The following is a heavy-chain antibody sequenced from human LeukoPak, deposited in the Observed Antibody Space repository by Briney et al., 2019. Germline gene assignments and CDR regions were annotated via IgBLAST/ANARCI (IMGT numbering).Heavy chain of an antibody. J-gene: IGHJ4*02. CDR1: GLSFSSFA. CDR3: ARDNRYYGSGSYSDY. D-gene: IGHD3-10*01. CDR2: ISSSSSYI. Sequence: GGSLRLSCAASGLSFSSFAMNWVRQAPGKGLEWVSSISSSSSYIYYADSVKGRFTISRDNAKNSLYLQMNSLRAEDTAVYYCARDNRYYGSGSYSDYWGQGTLVTVSS. V-gene: IGHV3-21*01.